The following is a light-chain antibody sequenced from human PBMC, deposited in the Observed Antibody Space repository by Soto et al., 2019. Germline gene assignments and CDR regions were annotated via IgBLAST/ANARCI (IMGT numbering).Light chain of an antibody. J-gene: IGKJ4*01. CDR3: MQALQNPLT. Sequence: DIVMTQSPLSLPVTPGEPASISCRSSQSLLHSNGYNYLDWYLQKPGQSPQLXIYLGSNRASGVPERFSGSGSGTDFTLKISRVEAEDVGVYYCMQALQNPLTFGGGTKVDIK. CDR2: LGS. V-gene: IGKV2-28*01. CDR1: QSLLHSNGYNY.